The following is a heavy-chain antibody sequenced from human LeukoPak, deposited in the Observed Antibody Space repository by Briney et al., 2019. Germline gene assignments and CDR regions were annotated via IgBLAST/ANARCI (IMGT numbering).Heavy chain of an antibody. D-gene: IGHD6-13*01. CDR2: IYYSGST. Sequence: SETLSLTYTVSGGSISSRSYYWGWIRQPPGKGLEWIGSIYYSGSTYYNPSLRSRVTISVDTSKSQFSLKVNSVTAAGTAVYYCARQPSFSSSWYFDFWGQGTLVTVSS. CDR1: GGSISSRSYY. J-gene: IGHJ4*02. V-gene: IGHV4-39*01. CDR3: ARQPSFSSSWYFDF.